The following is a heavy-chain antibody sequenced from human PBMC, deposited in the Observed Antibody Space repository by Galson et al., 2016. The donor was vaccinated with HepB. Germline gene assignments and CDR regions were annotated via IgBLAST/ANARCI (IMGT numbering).Heavy chain of an antibody. J-gene: IGHJ6*02. D-gene: IGHD4-23*01. CDR2: INWDGGRT. V-gene: IGHV3-43*01. CDR3: AKGGGGTDFHYYGLDV. Sequence: SLRLSCAASGFTFDDYSMHWVRQAPGKGLEWVSLINWDGGRTYYADSVKGRFTISRDNNKNSLYLQMNSLRTEDTAFYYCAKGGGGTDFHYYGLDVWGQGTTVTVSS. CDR1: GFTFDDYS.